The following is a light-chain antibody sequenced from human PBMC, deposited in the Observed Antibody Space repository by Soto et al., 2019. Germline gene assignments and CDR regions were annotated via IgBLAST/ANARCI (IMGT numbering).Light chain of an antibody. CDR3: QHYNTWPPGT. Sequence: DIVMTQSPAALSVSPGERATLSCRASQCVGSSVAWYQQKPGQAPRFLMYGASTRDAGVPARFSGSGSGTEFSLTISSLHSEDFAVYYCQHYNTWPPGTFGQWTKLEIK. CDR2: GAS. J-gene: IGKJ2*02. CDR1: QCVGSS. V-gene: IGKV3-15*01.